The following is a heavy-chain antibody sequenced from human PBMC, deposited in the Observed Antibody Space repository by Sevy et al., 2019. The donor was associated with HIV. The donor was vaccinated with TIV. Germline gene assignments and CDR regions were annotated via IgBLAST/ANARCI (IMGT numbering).Heavy chain of an antibody. D-gene: IGHD3-3*01. Sequence: LSLTCAASGFTLSTYGIHWVRQAPGKGLEWVAVIRYDGSNKYYADSVKGRFTISRDNSKHTLYLQMNSLRAEDTAVYYCARDRLGITISAEWGGGMDVWGQGTTVTVSS. CDR3: ARDRLGITISAEWGGGMDV. V-gene: IGHV3-33*01. CDR1: GFTLSTYG. J-gene: IGHJ6*02. CDR2: IRYDGSNK.